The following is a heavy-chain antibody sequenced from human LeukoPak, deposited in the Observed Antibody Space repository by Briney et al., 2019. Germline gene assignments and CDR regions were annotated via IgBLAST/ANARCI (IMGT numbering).Heavy chain of an antibody. CDR3: ARAGGVVPAAILFDY. Sequence: SETLSLTCTVSGGSISSDYWSWIRQPPGKRLEWIGYIYYSGSTNYNPSLKSRVTISVDTSKNQFSLKLSSVTAADTAVYYCARAGGVVPAAILFDYWGQGTLVTVSS. D-gene: IGHD2-2*02. V-gene: IGHV4-59*12. CDR2: IYYSGST. CDR1: GGSISSDY. J-gene: IGHJ4*02.